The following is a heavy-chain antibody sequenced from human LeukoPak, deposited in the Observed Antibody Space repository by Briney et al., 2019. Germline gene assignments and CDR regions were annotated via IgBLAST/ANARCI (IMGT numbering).Heavy chain of an antibody. V-gene: IGHV3-21*01. CDR3: ARMGGTLRAFDI. CDR2: ISSSSSYI. Sequence: GGSLRLSCAASGFTFSSYSMNWVRQAPGKGLEWVSSISSSSSYIYYADSVKGRLTISRDNAKNSLYLQMNSLRAEDTAVYYCARMGGTLRAFDIWGQGTMATVSS. D-gene: IGHD3-16*01. J-gene: IGHJ3*02. CDR1: GFTFSSYS.